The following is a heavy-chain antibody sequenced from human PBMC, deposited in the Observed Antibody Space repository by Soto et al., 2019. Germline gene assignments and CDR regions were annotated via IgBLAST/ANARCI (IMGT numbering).Heavy chain of an antibody. Sequence: SETLSLTCTVSGGSISSGDYYWSWIRQPPGKGLEWIGYIYNSGSTSYNTSLKRRVTITVDTSKYHFSLKLSSVTAADTAVYYCARDKDYYDSSLDYWGQGTLVTVS. CDR2: IYNSGST. CDR3: ARDKDYYDSSLDY. J-gene: IGHJ4*02. V-gene: IGHV4-30-4*01. D-gene: IGHD3-22*01. CDR1: GGSISSGDYY.